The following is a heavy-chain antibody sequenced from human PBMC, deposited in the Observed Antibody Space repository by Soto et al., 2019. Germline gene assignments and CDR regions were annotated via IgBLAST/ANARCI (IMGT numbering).Heavy chain of an antibody. V-gene: IGHV1-18*01. D-gene: IGHD6-19*01. CDR2: ISAYNGNT. Sequence: ASVMVSCTASGYTFTSYGISWVRQAPGQGLEWMGWISAYNGNTNYAQKLQGRVTMTTDTSTSTAYMELRSLRSDDTAVYYCARVIAVAGKGNWFDPWGQGTLVTVSS. J-gene: IGHJ5*02. CDR1: GYTFTSYG. CDR3: ARVIAVAGKGNWFDP.